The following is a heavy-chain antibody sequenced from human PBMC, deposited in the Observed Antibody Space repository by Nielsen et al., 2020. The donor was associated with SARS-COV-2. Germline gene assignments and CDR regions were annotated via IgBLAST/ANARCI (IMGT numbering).Heavy chain of an antibody. V-gene: IGHV3-30*04. Sequence: GGSLRLSCAASGFTFSSYAMHWVRQAPGKGLEWVAVISYDGSNKYYADSVKGRFTISRDNSKNTLYLQMNSLRAEDTAVYHCAKRRAVFMLTFGGEGAMDVWGQGTTVAVSS. CDR3: AKRRAVFMLTFGGEGAMDV. J-gene: IGHJ6*02. D-gene: IGHD3-16*01. CDR1: GFTFSSYA. CDR2: ISYDGSNK.